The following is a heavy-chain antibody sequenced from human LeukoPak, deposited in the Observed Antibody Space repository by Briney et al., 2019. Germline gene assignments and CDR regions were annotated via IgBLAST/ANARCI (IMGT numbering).Heavy chain of an antibody. J-gene: IGHJ4*02. CDR3: ARDSEGLLRGAYFDY. CDR1: GFTFSSYW. V-gene: IGHV3-7*01. CDR2: IKQDGSEK. D-gene: IGHD3-3*01. Sequence: GGCLRLSCAASGFTFSSYWMSWVRQAPGKGGERGANIKQDGSEKYYVDSVKGRVTISRDNAKNSLYLQMNSLRAEDTAVYYCARDSEGLLRGAYFDYWGQGTLVTVSS.